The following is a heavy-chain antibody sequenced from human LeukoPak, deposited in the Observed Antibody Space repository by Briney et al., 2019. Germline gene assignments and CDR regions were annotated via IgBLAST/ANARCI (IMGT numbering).Heavy chain of an antibody. V-gene: IGHV3-74*01. CDR3: AAYDSSGYSGKYFQH. Sequence: PGGSLRLSWAASGXTFSNYWMHWVRQAPGKGLVWVSRINSDGSSTSYADSVKGRFTISRDNAKNTLYLQMNSLRAEDTAVYYCAAYDSSGYSGKYFQHWGQGTLVTVSS. D-gene: IGHD3-22*01. CDR2: INSDGSST. CDR1: GXTFSNYW. J-gene: IGHJ1*01.